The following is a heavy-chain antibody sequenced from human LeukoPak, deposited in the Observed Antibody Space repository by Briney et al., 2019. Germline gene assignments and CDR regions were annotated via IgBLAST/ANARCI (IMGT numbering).Heavy chain of an antibody. V-gene: IGHV3-64*01. J-gene: IGHJ4*02. CDR2: ISGNGGST. CDR1: GFTFSSYA. CDR3: ARGGYSSGPFDY. Sequence: GGSLRLSCAASGFTFSSYAMHWVRQAPGKGLEYVSAISGNGGSTYYANSVKGRFTISRDNSKNTLYLQMGSLSAEDMAVYYCARGGYSSGPFDYWGQGTLVTVSS. D-gene: IGHD6-19*01.